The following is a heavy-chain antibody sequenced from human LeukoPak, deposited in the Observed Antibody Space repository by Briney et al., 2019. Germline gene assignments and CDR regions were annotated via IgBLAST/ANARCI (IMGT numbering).Heavy chain of an antibody. D-gene: IGHD4-23*01. CDR3: ARYYGGIAFDI. V-gene: IGHV4-59*01. Sequence: SETLSLTCPVSGGSISSYYWSWIRQPPGKGLAWIGYIYYSGSTNYNPSLKSRVTISVDTSKNQFSLQLSSVTAADTAVYYCARYYGGIAFDIWGQGTMVTVSS. CDR2: IYYSGST. J-gene: IGHJ3*02. CDR1: GGSISSYY.